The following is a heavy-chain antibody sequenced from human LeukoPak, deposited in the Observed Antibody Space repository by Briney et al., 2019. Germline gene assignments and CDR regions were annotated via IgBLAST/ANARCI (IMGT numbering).Heavy chain of an antibody. J-gene: IGHJ4*02. V-gene: IGHV1-2*02. D-gene: IGHD5-24*01. Sequence: GASVKVSCKASGYTFTGYYMHWVRQAPGQGLEWMGWINPNSGGTNYAQKFQGRVTMTRDTSISTAYMELSRLRSDDTAVYYCARVTVWLQFEAVDYWGQGTLVTVSS. CDR3: ARVTVWLQFEAVDY. CDR2: INPNSGGT. CDR1: GYTFTGYY.